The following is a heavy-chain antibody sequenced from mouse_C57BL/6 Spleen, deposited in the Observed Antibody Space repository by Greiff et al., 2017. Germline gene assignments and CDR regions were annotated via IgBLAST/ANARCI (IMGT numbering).Heavy chain of an antibody. V-gene: IGHV1-53*01. CDR2: INPSNGGS. CDR3: ARWGGSSLYAMDY. J-gene: IGHJ4*01. Sequence: QVQLQQPGTELVKPGASVKLSCKASGYTFTSYWLHWVKQRPGQGLEWIGNINPSNGGSNYNEKFKSKATLTADKSSSTAYMQLSGLTSEDSAVYYCARWGGSSLYAMDYWGQGTSVTVSS. CDR1: GYTFTSYW. D-gene: IGHD1-1*01.